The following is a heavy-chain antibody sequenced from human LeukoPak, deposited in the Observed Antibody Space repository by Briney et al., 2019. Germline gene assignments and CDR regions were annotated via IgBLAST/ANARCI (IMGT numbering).Heavy chain of an antibody. J-gene: IGHJ4*02. Sequence: PGGSLRLSCAASGFPFSSYAMSWVRQAPGKGLEWVSTISGSGGSTYYADSVKGRFTLSRDNSKNTLYLQMNSLRAEDTAVYYCAKDGYSSGWYDYWGQGTLVTVSS. CDR3: AKDGYSSGWYDY. CDR2: ISGSGGST. CDR1: GFPFSSYA. V-gene: IGHV3-23*01. D-gene: IGHD6-19*01.